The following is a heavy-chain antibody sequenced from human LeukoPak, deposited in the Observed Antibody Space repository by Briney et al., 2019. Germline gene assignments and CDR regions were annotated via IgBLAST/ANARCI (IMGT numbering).Heavy chain of an antibody. J-gene: IGHJ5*02. Sequence: PSETLSLTCAVYGGSFRGYYWSWIRQPPGKGLEWIGEINHSGSTNYNPSLKSRVTISVDTSKNQFSLKLSSVTAADTAVYYCARDPVRGVPRSDWFDPWGQGTLVTVSS. CDR2: INHSGST. CDR3: ARDPVRGVPRSDWFDP. CDR1: GGSFRGYY. V-gene: IGHV4-34*01. D-gene: IGHD3-10*01.